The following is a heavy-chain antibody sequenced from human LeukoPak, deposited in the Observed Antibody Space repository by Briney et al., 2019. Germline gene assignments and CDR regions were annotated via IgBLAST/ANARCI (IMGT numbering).Heavy chain of an antibody. CDR1: GFTFSSYA. V-gene: IGHV3-30-3*01. CDR2: ISYDGSNK. CDR3: ARGPLAVARGSDY. J-gene: IGHJ4*02. D-gene: IGHD6-19*01. Sequence: PGGSLRLSCAASGFTFSSYAMHWVRQAPGKGLEWVAVISYDGSNKYYADSVKGRFTISRDNSKNTLYLQMNSLRAEDTAVYYCARGPLAVARGSDYWGQGTLVTVSS.